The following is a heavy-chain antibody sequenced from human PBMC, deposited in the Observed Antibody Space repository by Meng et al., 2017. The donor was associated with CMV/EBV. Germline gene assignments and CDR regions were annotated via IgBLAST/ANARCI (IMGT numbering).Heavy chain of an antibody. Sequence: QRQSVQLRAKVKKLGSSVRVSCKASGSTSPSYYMHWVRQAPGQGLEWMGIINPSGGSTSYAQKFQGRVTMTRDTSTSTVYMELSSLRSEDTAVYYCALAEYSSSLFDYWGQGTLVTVSS. J-gene: IGHJ4*02. V-gene: IGHV1-46*01. CDR1: GSTSPSYY. CDR2: INPSGGST. CDR3: ALAEYSSSLFDY. D-gene: IGHD6-13*01.